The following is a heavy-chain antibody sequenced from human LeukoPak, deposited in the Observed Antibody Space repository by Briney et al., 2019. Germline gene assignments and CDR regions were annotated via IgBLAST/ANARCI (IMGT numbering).Heavy chain of an antibody. V-gene: IGHV3-9*01. CDR1: GLTFDDYA. D-gene: IGHD3-22*01. Sequence: GRSLRLSCAASGLTFDDYAMHWVRQAPGKGLEWVSGISWNSGSIGYADSVKGRFTISRDNAKNSLYLQMNSLRAEDTALYYRAKDISPTGLYYFDYWGQGTLVTVSS. J-gene: IGHJ4*02. CDR2: ISWNSGSI. CDR3: AKDISPTGLYYFDY.